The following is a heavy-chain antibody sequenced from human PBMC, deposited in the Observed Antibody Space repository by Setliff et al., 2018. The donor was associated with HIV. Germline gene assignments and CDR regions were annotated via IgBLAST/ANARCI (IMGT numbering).Heavy chain of an antibody. Sequence: HPGGSLRLSCTAFGFTFGDYAMSWVRQAPGKGLEWVSFIRSKAYGGTTEYAASVKGRFTISRDDSKSIAYLQMNSLKTEDTAVYYCTRAVVVTAIGGFDYWGQGTLVTVSS. J-gene: IGHJ4*02. CDR1: GFTFGDYA. CDR2: IRSKAYGGTT. V-gene: IGHV3-49*04. CDR3: TRAVVVTAIGGFDY. D-gene: IGHD2-21*02.